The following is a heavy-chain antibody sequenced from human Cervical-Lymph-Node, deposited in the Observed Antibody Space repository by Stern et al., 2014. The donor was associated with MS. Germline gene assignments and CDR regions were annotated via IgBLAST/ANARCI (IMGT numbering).Heavy chain of an antibody. D-gene: IGHD1-1*01. CDR1: GDTFINFD. CDR3: ARDNDDNGMDV. Sequence: QVQLVESGAYVKKPGSSVKVSCTASGDTFINFDIRWVRQAPAQGLEWMGGFIPRFGTTEYAQKFQGRVTISADESATTVYMELSGLRSEDTAVYYCARDNDDNGMDVWGQGTTVTVTS. J-gene: IGHJ6*02. V-gene: IGHV1-69*01. CDR2: FIPRFGTT.